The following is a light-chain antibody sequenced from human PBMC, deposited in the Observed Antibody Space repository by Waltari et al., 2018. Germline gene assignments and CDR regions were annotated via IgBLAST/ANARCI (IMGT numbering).Light chain of an antibody. CDR1: QSVVYSSNNKNY. CDR2: WAS. CDR3: QQYYSTPFT. Sequence: DIVMTQSPDSLAVSLGERATINCKSSQSVVYSSNNKNYVAGYQQKPGQPPKLLIYWASTREAGVPDRFSGSGSGTDFTLTISSLQAEDVAVYYCQQYYSTPFTFGPGTKVDIK. J-gene: IGKJ3*01. V-gene: IGKV4-1*01.